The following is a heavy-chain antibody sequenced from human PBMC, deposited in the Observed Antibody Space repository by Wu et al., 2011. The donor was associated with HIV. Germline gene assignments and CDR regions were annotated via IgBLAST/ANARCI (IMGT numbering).Heavy chain of an antibody. CDR1: GGTLRKYA. D-gene: IGHD4/OR15-4a*01. V-gene: IGHV1-69*11. CDR3: ATGREDYNEDFVH. Sequence: QVQLVQSGAEVREPGSSVKVSCKASGGTLRKYAFSWVRQAPGQGLEWLGGIVPVLGGSDYAQKFRGRFTITADESRTTVHMELSSLRSDDTAVYYCATGREDYNEDFVHWGQGTLVTVSS. J-gene: IGHJ4*02. CDR2: IVPVLGGS.